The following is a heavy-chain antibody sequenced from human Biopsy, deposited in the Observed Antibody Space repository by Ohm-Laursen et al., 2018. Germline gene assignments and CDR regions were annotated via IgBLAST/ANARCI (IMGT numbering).Heavy chain of an antibody. CDR2: ISPSSGGT. V-gene: IGHV1-2*02. CDR1: GCTFTDYF. CDR3: ARNTGWYGDLYYFDY. Sequence: ASVKVSCKASGCTFTDYFLHWVRQAPGQGPEWMGWISPSSGGTNYAQKFQGRVTMTRDTSKSTVYMELSSLRSADTAVYFCARNTGWYGDLYYFDYWGQGTLVTVSS. J-gene: IGHJ4*02. D-gene: IGHD6-19*01.